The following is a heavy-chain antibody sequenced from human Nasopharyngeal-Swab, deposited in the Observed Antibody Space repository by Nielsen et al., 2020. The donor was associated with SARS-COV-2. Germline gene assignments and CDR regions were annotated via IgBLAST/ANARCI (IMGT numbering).Heavy chain of an antibody. CDR1: GFTFDDYA. J-gene: IGHJ3*02. CDR2: ISWNSGSI. V-gene: IGHV3-9*01. Sequence: GGSLRLSSAASGFTFDDYAMHWVRQVPGKGLEWVSGISWNSGSIDYADFVKGRFTISRDNAKNSLNLQMNSLRVEDTDLYYCAKEIEMARRVYAFDIWGQGTMVTVSS. CDR3: AKEIEMARRVYAFDI. D-gene: IGHD5-24*01.